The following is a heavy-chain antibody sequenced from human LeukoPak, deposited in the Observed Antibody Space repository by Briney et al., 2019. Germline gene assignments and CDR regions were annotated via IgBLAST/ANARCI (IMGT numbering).Heavy chain of an antibody. Sequence: GGSLRLSCAASGFTFDDYAMHWVRQAPGKGLEWVSGISWNSGSIGYADSVKGRFTISRDNAKNTLYLQMNSLRAEDTAVYYCAREHYDWGSGYNWFDPWGQGTLVTVSS. CDR2: ISWNSGSI. J-gene: IGHJ5*02. CDR1: GFTFDDYA. V-gene: IGHV3-9*01. CDR3: AREHYDWGSGYNWFDP. D-gene: IGHD7-27*01.